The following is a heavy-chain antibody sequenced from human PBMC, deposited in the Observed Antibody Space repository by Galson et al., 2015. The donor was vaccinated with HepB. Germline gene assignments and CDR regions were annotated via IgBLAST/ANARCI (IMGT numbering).Heavy chain of an antibody. V-gene: IGHV1-69*13. CDR3: ARDSNVDTAMDFPWFGDWFDP. D-gene: IGHD5-18*01. Sequence: SVKVSCKASGGTFSSYAISWVRQAPGQGLEWMGGIIPIFGTASYAQKFQGRVTITADESTSTAYMELSSLRSEDTAVYYCARDSNVDTAMDFPWFGDWFDPWGQGTLVTVSS. CDR2: IIPIFGTA. J-gene: IGHJ5*02. CDR1: GGTFSSYA.